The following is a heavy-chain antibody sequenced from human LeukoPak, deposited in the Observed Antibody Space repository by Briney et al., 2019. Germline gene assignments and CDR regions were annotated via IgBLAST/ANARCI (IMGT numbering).Heavy chain of an antibody. V-gene: IGHV3-21*01. Sequence: PGGPLRLSCASSGFTFSTYSMNWVRQAPGKGLEWVSSIGGSSTSIYYADSVRGRFTISRDNAKNSLYLQMNSLRAEDTAVYFCAREEQQMFDYWGQGTLVTVSS. CDR2: IGGSSTSI. CDR3: AREEQQMFDY. J-gene: IGHJ4*02. CDR1: GFTFSTYS. D-gene: IGHD1-26*01.